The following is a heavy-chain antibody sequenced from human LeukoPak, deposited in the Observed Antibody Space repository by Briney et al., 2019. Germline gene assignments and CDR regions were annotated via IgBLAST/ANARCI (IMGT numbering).Heavy chain of an antibody. Sequence: SETLSLTCTVSGGSISSGTYYWSWIRQPAGKGLEWIGRIYTGGSTNYNPSLKSRVTISVDTSKNQFSLKLSSVTAADTAVYYCARAHYYDSSFTRSYFDYWGQGTLVTVSS. V-gene: IGHV4-61*02. CDR1: GGSISSGTYY. J-gene: IGHJ4*02. CDR3: ARAHYYDSSFTRSYFDY. CDR2: IYTGGST. D-gene: IGHD3-22*01.